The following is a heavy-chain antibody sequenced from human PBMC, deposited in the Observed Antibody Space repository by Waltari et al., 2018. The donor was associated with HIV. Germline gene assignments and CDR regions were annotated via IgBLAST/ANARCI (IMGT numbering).Heavy chain of an antibody. CDR3: AKDPHPRSSYDIRGYSWFDT. V-gene: IGHV1-2*02. CDR1: GYIFTTSY. Sequence: QVQLIQSGAEVKKPGASVKVSCKASGYIFTTSYMNWVRQAPGQGLEWMGWINPKSGATKYAQKFQGRVTVTRDTSMSTVYMEMNNLKTDDAAVYYCAKDPHPRSSYDIRGYSWFDTWGQGTLVSVSS. J-gene: IGHJ5*02. D-gene: IGHD3-16*01. CDR2: INPKSGAT.